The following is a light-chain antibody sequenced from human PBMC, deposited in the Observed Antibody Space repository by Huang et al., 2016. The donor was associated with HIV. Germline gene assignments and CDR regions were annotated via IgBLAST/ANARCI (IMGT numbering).Light chain of an antibody. J-gene: IGKJ2*01. CDR2: VAS. V-gene: IGKV1-33*01. Sequence: DIQMIQSPSSLSASVGDRVTITCQASQDISNFLNWYQHKPGKAPKVLIYVASNLEIGFPSRFSGSGSWTHFTFTISSLQPEDVATYYCQQYDNLPYTFGQGTKVEIK. CDR1: QDISNF. CDR3: QQYDNLPYT.